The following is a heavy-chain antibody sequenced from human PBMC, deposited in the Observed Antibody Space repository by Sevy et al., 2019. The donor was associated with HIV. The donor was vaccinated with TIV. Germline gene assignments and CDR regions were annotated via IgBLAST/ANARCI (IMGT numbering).Heavy chain of an antibody. Sequence: ASVKVSCKASGGTFSSYAISWVRQAPGQGLEWMGRIIPIFGTANYAQKFQGRVTITADESTGTAYMELSSLRSEDTAVYYCAGDRQLEVTPPYYYYMDVWGKGTTVTVSS. J-gene: IGHJ6*03. CDR2: IIPIFGTA. V-gene: IGHV1-69*13. CDR1: GGTFSSYA. D-gene: IGHD3-3*01. CDR3: AGDRQLEVTPPYYYYMDV.